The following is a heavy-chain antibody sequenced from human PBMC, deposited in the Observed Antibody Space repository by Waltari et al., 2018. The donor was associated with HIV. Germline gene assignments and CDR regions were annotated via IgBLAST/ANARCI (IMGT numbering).Heavy chain of an antibody. CDR1: GFTFRRFG. CDR2: IWYDGSTK. Sequence: QVQLVESGGGGVQPGRSLRLSCVASGFTFRRFGMPWVRHPQGMRVGWVAVIWYDGSTKYYLDYVKGRFTISRDNSNNTLYLQMNSLRAEDTAVYYCGGGPNFFDYWGQGTLVTVSS. D-gene: IGHD3-16*01. CDR3: GGGPNFFDY. V-gene: IGHV3-33*01. J-gene: IGHJ4*02.